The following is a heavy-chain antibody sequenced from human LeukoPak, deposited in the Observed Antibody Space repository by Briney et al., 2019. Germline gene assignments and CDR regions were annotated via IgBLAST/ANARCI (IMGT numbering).Heavy chain of an antibody. J-gene: IGHJ4*02. D-gene: IGHD1-26*01. CDR3: AREGSQRWDPIDY. CDR2: INPSGGST. CDR1: GYTFTSYY. Sequence: GASVEVSCKASGYTFTSYYMHWVRQAPGQGLEWMGTINPSGGSTSYAQKFQGRVTMTRDTSTSTVYMELSNLRSEDTAVYYCAREGSQRWDPIDYWGQGTLVTVSS. V-gene: IGHV1-46*01.